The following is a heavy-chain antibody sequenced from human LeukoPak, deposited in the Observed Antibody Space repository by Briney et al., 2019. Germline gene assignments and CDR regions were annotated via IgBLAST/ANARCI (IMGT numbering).Heavy chain of an antibody. CDR3: ARARLSFYFGMDV. Sequence: SETLSLTCAVSGGSINRDSDYWGWIRQPPGKGLEWIGTIFHNGDTFYNPSLQSRVTISVDTSKNQFSLRLASMTAADTALYYCARARLSFYFGMDVWGQGTTVTVSS. V-gene: IGHV4-39*07. CDR2: IFHNGDT. J-gene: IGHJ6*02. CDR1: GGSINRDSDY. D-gene: IGHD3-16*01.